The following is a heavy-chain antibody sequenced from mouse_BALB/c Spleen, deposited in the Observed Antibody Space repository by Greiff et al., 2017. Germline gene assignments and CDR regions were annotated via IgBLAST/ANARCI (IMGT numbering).Heavy chain of an antibody. Sequence: VQLQQSGAELVKPGASVKLSCKASGYTFTSYYMYWVKQRPGQGLEWIGEINPSNGGTNFNEKFKSKATLTVDKSSSTAYMQLSSLTSEDSAVYYCRYMIEDAMDYWGQGTSVTVSS. CDR1: GYTFTSYY. J-gene: IGHJ4*01. D-gene: IGHD2-4*01. CDR2: INPSNGGT. CDR3: RYMIEDAMDY. V-gene: IGHV1S81*02.